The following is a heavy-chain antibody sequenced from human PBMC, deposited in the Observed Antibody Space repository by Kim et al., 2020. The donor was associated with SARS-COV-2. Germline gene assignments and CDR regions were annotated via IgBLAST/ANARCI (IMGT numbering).Heavy chain of an antibody. CDR3: TKANLPGGADY. V-gene: IGHV3-9*01. CDR2: I. J-gene: IGHJ4*02. D-gene: IGHD6-25*01. Sequence: IGYADSVNARFSISRDNAKNSVYLPMNSLTAEDPALYYCTKANLPGGADYWGRGTLVTVSS.